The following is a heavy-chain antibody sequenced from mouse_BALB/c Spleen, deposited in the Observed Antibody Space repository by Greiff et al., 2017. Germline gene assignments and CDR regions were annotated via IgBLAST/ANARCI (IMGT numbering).Heavy chain of an antibody. J-gene: IGHJ4*01. D-gene: IGHD2-4*01. Sequence: EVKLMESGGGLVQPGGSLKLSCAASGFTFSSYGMSWVRQTPDKRLELVATINSNGGSTYYPDSVKGRFTISRDNAKNTLYLQMSSLKSEDTAMYYCAREGPYDYDGYYYAMDYWGQGTSVTVSS. CDR2: INSNGGST. CDR1: GFTFSSYG. CDR3: AREGPYDYDGYYYAMDY. V-gene: IGHV5-6-3*01.